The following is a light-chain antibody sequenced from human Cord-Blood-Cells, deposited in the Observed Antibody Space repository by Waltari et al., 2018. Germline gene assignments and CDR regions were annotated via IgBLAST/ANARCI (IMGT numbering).Light chain of an antibody. CDR2: EGS. J-gene: IGLJ3*02. CDR3: CSYAGSSTSWV. Sequence: QSALTQPASVSGSPGQSITISCTGTSSDVGRYNLVSSYQQHPGKAPKLMIYEGSKRPSGVSNRFSGSKSGNTASLTISGLQAEDEADYYCCSYAGSSTSWVFGGGTKLTVL. CDR1: SSDVGRYNL. V-gene: IGLV2-23*01.